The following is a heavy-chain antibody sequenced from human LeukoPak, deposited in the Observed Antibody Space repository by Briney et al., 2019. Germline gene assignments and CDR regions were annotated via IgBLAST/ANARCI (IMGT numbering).Heavy chain of an antibody. CDR1: GFTFSSYS. J-gene: IGHJ6*02. CDR3: ARAIVVVVAATPKGMDV. D-gene: IGHD2-15*01. CDR2: ISSSSSYI. V-gene: IGHV3-21*01. Sequence: PGGSLRLSCAASGFTFSSYSMNWVRQAPGKGLEWVSSISSSSSYIYYADSVKGRFTISRDNAKNSLYLQMNSLRAEDTAVYYCARAIVVVVAATPKGMDVWGQGTTVTVSS.